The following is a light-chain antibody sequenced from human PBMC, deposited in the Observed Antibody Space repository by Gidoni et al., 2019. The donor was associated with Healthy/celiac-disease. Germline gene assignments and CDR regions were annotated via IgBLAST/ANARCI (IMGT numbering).Light chain of an antibody. Sequence: DIVMTQSPDSLDVSLGERANINCKSSQSVLYSSNNKNYLAWYQQKPGQPPKLLIYWASTRESGVPDRFSGSGSGTDFTLTICSLQAEDVAVYYCQQYYSTPYTFGPGTKLEIK. CDR2: WAS. J-gene: IGKJ2*01. V-gene: IGKV4-1*01. CDR1: QSVLYSSNNKNY. CDR3: QQYYSTPYT.